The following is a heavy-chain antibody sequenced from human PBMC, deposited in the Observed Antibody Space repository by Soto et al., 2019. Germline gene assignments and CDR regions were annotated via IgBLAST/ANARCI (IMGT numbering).Heavy chain of an antibody. CDR1: GGTFSSYT. Sequence: QVQLVQSGAEVKKPGSSVKVSCKASGGTFSSYTISWVRQAPGQGLEWMGRIIPILGIANYAQKFQGRVTITADKSTITAYMELSSLRSEDTAVYYCAREGSYGDYPVFDYWGQGTLVTVSS. J-gene: IGHJ4*02. CDR3: AREGSYGDYPVFDY. CDR2: IIPILGIA. V-gene: IGHV1-69*08. D-gene: IGHD4-17*01.